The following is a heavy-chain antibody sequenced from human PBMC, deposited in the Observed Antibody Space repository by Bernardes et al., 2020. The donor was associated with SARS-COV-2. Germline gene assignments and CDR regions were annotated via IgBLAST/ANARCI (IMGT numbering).Heavy chain of an antibody. CDR3: ARRGRYNWNDRGDAFDI. D-gene: IGHD1-1*01. CDR1: SYTFTSYG. CDR2: ISAYNGNT. V-gene: IGHV1-18*01. J-gene: IGHJ3*02. Sequence: ASVKVSCKASSYTFTSYGISWVRQAPGQGLEWMGWISAYNGNTNYAQKLQGRVTMTTDTSTSTAYMELRSLRSDDTAVYYCARRGRYNWNDRGDAFDIWGQGTMVTVSS.